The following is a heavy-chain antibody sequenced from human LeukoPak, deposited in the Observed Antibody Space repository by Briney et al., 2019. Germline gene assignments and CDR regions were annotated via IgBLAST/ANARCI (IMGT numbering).Heavy chain of an antibody. J-gene: IGHJ4*02. D-gene: IGHD6-13*01. CDR1: GGSISSYY. CDR3: ASPIAAAGPIDY. CDR2: IYTSGST. Sequence: SETLSLTCTVSGGSISSYYWSWIRQPAGKGLEWIGRIYTSGSTNYNPSLKSRVTMSVDTSKNQFSLKLSSVTAADTAVYYCASPIAAAGPIDYWAREPWSPSPQ. V-gene: IGHV4-4*07.